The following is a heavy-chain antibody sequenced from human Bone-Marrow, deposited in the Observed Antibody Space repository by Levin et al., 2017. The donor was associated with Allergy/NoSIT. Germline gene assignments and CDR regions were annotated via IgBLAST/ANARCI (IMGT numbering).Heavy chain of an antibody. CDR3: ARDSRYCSSTSCLNWFDP. CDR1: GFTFSSYE. D-gene: IGHD2-2*01. V-gene: IGHV3-48*03. J-gene: IGHJ5*02. Sequence: GGSLRLSCAASGFTFSSYEMNWVRQAPGKGLEWVSYISSSGSTIYYADSVKGRFTISRDNAKNSLYLQMNSLRAEDTAVYYCARDSRYCSSTSCLNWFDPWGQGTLVTVSS. CDR2: ISSSGSTI.